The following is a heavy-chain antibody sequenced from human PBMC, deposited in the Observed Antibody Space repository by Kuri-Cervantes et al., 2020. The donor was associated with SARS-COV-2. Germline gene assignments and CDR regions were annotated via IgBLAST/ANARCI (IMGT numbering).Heavy chain of an antibody. CDR3: ATRNKHGYPLDS. J-gene: IGHJ4*02. Sequence: SETLSLTCAVSDGSFNIFYWSWIRQSPGKGLEWIGEINQSGSTNYNPSLKSRVTMSGGTSKNQFSLELSAVTAADTGVYYCATRNKHGYPLDSWGQGTRVTCAS. CDR1: DGSFNIFY. V-gene: IGHV4-34*01. D-gene: IGHD5-18*01. CDR2: INQSGST.